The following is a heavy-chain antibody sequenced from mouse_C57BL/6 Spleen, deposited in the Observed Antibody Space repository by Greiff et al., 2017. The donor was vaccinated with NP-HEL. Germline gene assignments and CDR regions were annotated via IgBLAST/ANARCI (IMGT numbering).Heavy chain of an antibody. CDR3: ARRSFYGSSFPFDY. D-gene: IGHD1-1*01. V-gene: IGHV3-6*01. J-gene: IGHJ2*01. Sequence: ESGPGLVKPSQSLSLTCSVTGYSITSGYYWNWIRQFPGNKLEWMGYISYDGSNNYNPSLKNRISITRDTSKNPFFLKLNSVTTEDTATYYCARRSFYGSSFPFDYWGQGTTLTVSS. CDR1: GYSITSGYY. CDR2: ISYDGSN.